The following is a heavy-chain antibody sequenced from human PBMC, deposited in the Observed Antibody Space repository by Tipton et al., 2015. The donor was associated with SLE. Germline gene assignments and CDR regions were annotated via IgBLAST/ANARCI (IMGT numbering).Heavy chain of an antibody. J-gene: IGHJ3*02. V-gene: IGHV4-4*07. CDR3: VRDSVGITRGDAFDI. CDR1: GGFDVTRYY. D-gene: IGHD1-26*01. CDR2: IDPSGST. Sequence: TLSLTCTVSGGFDVTRYYWTWIRQSAGKGLEWIGRIDPSGSTSYNPSLKGRVTISLDTSKNQFSLKLSSVTAADTALYFCVRDSVGITRGDAFDIWGQGTLVTVSS.